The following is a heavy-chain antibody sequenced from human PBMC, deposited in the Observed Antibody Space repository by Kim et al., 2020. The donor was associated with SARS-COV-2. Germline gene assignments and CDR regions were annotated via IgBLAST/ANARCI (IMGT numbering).Heavy chain of an antibody. CDR3: ARNPERTGWFDP. V-gene: IGHV1-8*01. CDR2: T. J-gene: IGHJ5*02. Sequence: TGYAQKFQGKVTMTRDTSINTAYMERSGLTSEDTAVYYCARNPERTGWFDPWGPGTLVTVSS.